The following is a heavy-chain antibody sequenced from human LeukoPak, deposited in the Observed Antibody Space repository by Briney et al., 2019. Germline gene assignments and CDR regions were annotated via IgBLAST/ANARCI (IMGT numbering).Heavy chain of an antibody. J-gene: IGHJ4*02. CDR2: IYSGGST. V-gene: IGHV3-NL1*01. CDR1: GFTFSSYG. CDR3: ARARPPPYGYFYDY. D-gene: IGHD5-18*01. Sequence: GGSLRLSCAASGFTFSSYGMHWVRQAPGKGLEWVSVIYSGGSTYYADSVKGRFTVSRDNAKNSLYLQMNSLRAEDTAVYYCARARPPPYGYFYDYWGQGTLVTVSS.